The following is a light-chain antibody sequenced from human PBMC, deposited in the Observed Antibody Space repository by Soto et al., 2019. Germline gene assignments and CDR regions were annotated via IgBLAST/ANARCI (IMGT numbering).Light chain of an antibody. CDR1: SSDVGYYNY. CDR3: SPYTSSSTYV. Sequence: QSALTQPASVSGSPGQSITISCTGTSSDVGYYNYVSWYQQHPGKAPKLMIYDVRNRPSGVSNRFSGSKSGNTASLTISGLQAEDEADYYCSPYTSSSTYVFGTGTKVTVL. J-gene: IGLJ1*01. CDR2: DVR. V-gene: IGLV2-14*03.